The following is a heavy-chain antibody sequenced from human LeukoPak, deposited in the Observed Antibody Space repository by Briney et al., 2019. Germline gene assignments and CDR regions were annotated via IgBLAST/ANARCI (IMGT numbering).Heavy chain of an antibody. D-gene: IGHD6-13*01. J-gene: IGHJ4*02. V-gene: IGHV3-49*04. Sequence: GGSLRLSCTTSGFTFGDYAMSWVRQTPGKGPEWVGFIRSKTYGGTTEIAASEKDRFNISRDDSKNIAFLQISSLKTEDTARYFCTRGANGIAATGRSVDHWGQGTLVTVSS. CDR2: IRSKTYGGTT. CDR3: TRGANGIAATGRSVDH. CDR1: GFTFGDYA.